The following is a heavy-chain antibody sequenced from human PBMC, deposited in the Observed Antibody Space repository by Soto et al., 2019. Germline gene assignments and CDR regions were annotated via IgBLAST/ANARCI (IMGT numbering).Heavy chain of an antibody. D-gene: IGHD6-6*01. CDR3: ATSAALTEGGFDY. CDR1: GGSISRSIYY. Sequence: SETLSLTCTVSGGSISRSIYYWSWIRQPPGKALEWIGSIYYSGTSYYNPSLKSRVTISVDTSKNQFSLKLTSVTAADTTIYYCATSAALTEGGFDYWGQGTLVTVSS. J-gene: IGHJ4*02. CDR2: IYYSGTS. V-gene: IGHV4-39*01.